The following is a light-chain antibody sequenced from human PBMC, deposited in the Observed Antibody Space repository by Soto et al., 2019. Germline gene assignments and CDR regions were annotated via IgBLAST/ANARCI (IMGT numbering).Light chain of an antibody. CDR1: QSITSR. J-gene: IGKJ1*01. V-gene: IGKV1-5*01. CDR2: DAS. CDR3: QHYNTYPWT. Sequence: DIQMTQSPSTLSASAGDRVTITCLASQSITSRLAWYQQKPGKTPKFLIYDASTLESGVPSRFSGSGYGTEFTLTISSLQPDDFATYYCQHYNTYPWTFGQGTKVDIK.